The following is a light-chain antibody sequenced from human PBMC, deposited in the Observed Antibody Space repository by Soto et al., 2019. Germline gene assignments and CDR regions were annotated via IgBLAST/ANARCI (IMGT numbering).Light chain of an antibody. CDR3: QQYNTWRSIS. J-gene: IGKJ5*01. Sequence: IVLTHSPGTLSFSPFERAPLSFRSSQSVSSKLAWYQHKPGQAPRLLIYDTSTRAAGIPARFTGSGSGTDFTLTISSLQSEDFAVYYCQQYNTWRSISFGQGTRLEIK. CDR1: QSVSSK. V-gene: IGKV3-15*01. CDR2: DTS.